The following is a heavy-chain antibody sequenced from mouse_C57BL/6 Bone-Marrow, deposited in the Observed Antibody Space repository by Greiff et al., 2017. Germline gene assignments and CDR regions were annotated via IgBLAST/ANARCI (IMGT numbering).Heavy chain of an antibody. V-gene: IGHV2-9-1*01. CDR1: GFSLTSYA. CDR2: IWTGGGT. D-gene: IGHD1-1*01. CDR3: ARGSTTVVYWYFDV. J-gene: IGHJ1*03. Sequence: QVQLKQSGPGLVAPSQSLSITCTVSGFSLTSYAISWVRQPPGKGLEWLGVIWTGGGTNYNSALKSRLSISKDNSKGQVFLKMNSLQTDDTARYYCARGSTTVVYWYFDVWGTGTTVTVSS.